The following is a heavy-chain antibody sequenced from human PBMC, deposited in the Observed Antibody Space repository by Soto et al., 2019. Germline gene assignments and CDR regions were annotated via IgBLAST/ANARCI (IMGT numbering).Heavy chain of an antibody. V-gene: IGHV4-38-2*01. CDR3: ARNYDSSGLYNWFDP. Sequence: PSETLSLTCAVSGYSISSGYYWGWIRQPPGKGLEWIGSIYHSGSTYYNPSLKSRVTISVDTSKNQFSLKLSSVTAADTAVYYCARNYDSSGLYNWFDPWGQGTLVTVSS. J-gene: IGHJ5*02. CDR1: GYSISSGYY. D-gene: IGHD3-22*01. CDR2: IYHSGST.